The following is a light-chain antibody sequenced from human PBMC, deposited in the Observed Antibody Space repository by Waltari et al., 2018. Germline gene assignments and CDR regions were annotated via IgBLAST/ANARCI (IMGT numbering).Light chain of an antibody. CDR3: ASYTSSDSWV. CDR1: SSDVGGYNY. Sequence: QSALTQPASVSGSPGQSITISCTGTSSDVGGYNYVSWYQQHPGKAPKLMIYEVSNRPSGVSSRFSGSKSGNTASLTFSGLQAEDEADYYCASYTSSDSWVFGGGTKLTVL. V-gene: IGLV2-14*01. J-gene: IGLJ3*02. CDR2: EVS.